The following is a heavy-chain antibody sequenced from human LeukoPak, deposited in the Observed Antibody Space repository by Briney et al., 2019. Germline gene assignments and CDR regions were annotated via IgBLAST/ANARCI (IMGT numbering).Heavy chain of an antibody. Sequence: GGSLRLSCAASGFTFSSYWMHWVRHAPGKGLVWVSRINSDGSSTSYADSVKGRFTISRDNAKSTLYLQMNSLRAEDTAVYYCARDRSSSWSAEFDYWGQGTLVTVSS. D-gene: IGHD6-13*01. V-gene: IGHV3-74*01. CDR2: INSDGSST. J-gene: IGHJ4*02. CDR3: ARDRSSSWSAEFDY. CDR1: GFTFSSYW.